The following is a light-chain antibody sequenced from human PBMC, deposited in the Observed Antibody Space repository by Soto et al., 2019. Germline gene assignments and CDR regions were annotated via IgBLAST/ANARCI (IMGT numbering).Light chain of an antibody. Sequence: QTVVTQEPSLTVSPGGTVTLTCGSSTGAVTSGHYPYWFQQKPGQAPRTLIFETSNKHSWTPARFSGSLLGGKAALTLSGAQPEDEGEYYRLLFYRNSRRGFGGGTKLTVL. J-gene: IGLJ2*01. CDR2: ETS. V-gene: IGLV7-46*01. CDR3: LLFYRNSRRG. CDR1: TGAVTSGHY.